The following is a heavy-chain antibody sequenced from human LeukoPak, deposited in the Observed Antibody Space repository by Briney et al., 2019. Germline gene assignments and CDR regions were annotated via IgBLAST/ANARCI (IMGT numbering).Heavy chain of an antibody. CDR1: GGSIYRNGYY. CDR2: IYYSGSI. D-gene: IGHD3-10*01. V-gene: IGHV4-31*03. J-gene: IGHJ5*02. Sequence: SQTLSLTCTVSGGSIYRNGYYWTWIRQHPGKGLEWIGYIYYSGSIYYNPSLKSRVSMSEDTSKNQFFLHLSSVTAADTAVYYCASAAGNWFDPWGPGTLVTVSS. CDR3: ASAAGNWFDP.